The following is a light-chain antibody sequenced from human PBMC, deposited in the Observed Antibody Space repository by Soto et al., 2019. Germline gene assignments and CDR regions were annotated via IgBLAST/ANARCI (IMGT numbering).Light chain of an antibody. CDR1: QSITGW. CDR2: KAS. V-gene: IGKV1-5*03. CDR3: QHYNSYSEA. J-gene: IGKJ1*01. Sequence: DIQMTQSPSTLSASVGDRVTITCRASQSITGWLAWFQQKPGKAPKLLISKASTLKSGVPSRFSGSGSGTEFTLTISSLQPDDSATYYCQHYNSYSEAFGQGTKVDIK.